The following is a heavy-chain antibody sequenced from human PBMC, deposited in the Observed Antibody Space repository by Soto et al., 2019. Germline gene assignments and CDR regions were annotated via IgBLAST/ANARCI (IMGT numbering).Heavy chain of an antibody. V-gene: IGHV1-18*01. CDR2: ISAYNGNT. J-gene: IGHJ4*02. CDR1: GYTFTSYG. Sequence: ASVKVSCKASGYTFTSYGSSWVRQATGQGLEWMGWISAYNGNTNYAQKLQGRVTMTTDTSTSTAYMELRSLRSDDTAVYYCARDAPYYDFWSGYPKPFDYWGQGTLVTVSS. CDR3: ARDAPYYDFWSGYPKPFDY. D-gene: IGHD3-3*01.